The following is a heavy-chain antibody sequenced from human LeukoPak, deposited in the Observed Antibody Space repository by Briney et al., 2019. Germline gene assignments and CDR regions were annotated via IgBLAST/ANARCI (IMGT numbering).Heavy chain of an antibody. CDR1: GFTFSSHS. D-gene: IGHD4-17*01. J-gene: IGHJ4*02. CDR3: AKGTASDYLLDY. V-gene: IGHV3-21*01. CDR2: ISSGSSYI. Sequence: RGSLRLSCAASGFTFSSHSMNWVRQAPGKGLEWVSSISSGSSYIYYADSVKGRFTISRDNAKNSLYLQMNSLRAEDTAVYYCAKGTASDYLLDYWGQGTQVTVSS.